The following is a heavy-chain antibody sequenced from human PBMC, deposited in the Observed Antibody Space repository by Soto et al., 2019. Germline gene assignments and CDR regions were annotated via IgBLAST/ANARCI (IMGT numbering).Heavy chain of an antibody. V-gene: IGHV1-8*01. CDR3: ARGIHPSDY. J-gene: IGHJ4*02. CDR1: GYSFTTYD. Sequence: QVQLVQSGAEVKKPGASVKVSCTTSGYSFTTYDINWVRQATGQGFEWMGWMNPNSGNTLYAQDFQGRVTMTRNTSISTAYMELSSLRSEDTAVYYCARGIHPSDYWGQGTLVTVSS. CDR2: MNPNSGNT.